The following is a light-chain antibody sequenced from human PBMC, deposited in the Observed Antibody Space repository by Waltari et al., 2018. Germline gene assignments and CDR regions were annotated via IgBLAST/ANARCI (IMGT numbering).Light chain of an antibody. V-gene: IGLV1-51*01. CDR2: NNN. J-gene: IGLJ3*02. CDR1: SPNIWSNY. Sequence: QSVLPQPPSVSAAPGQTVTLSRSGSSPNIWSNYVSWYQHPPRTAPKVLNYNNNERPSGIPDRFSGSTSGTSATLVITGLQTGDEADYYCATWDTSLGDLWVFGGGTRLTVL. CDR3: ATWDTSLGDLWV.